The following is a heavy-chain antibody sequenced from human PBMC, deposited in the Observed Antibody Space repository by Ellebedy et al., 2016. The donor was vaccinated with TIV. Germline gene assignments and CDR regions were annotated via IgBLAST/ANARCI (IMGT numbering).Heavy chain of an antibody. CDR3: ARASSRRGSGIGVDY. Sequence: GESLKISXVASGFTVTNDYMNWVRQAPGKGLEWVSYISSSSSTIYYADSVKGRFTISRDNAKNSLYLQMNSLRDEDTAVYYCARASSRRGSGIGVDYWGQGTLVTVSS. J-gene: IGHJ4*02. D-gene: IGHD3-10*01. V-gene: IGHV3-48*02. CDR1: GFTVTNDY. CDR2: ISSSSSTI.